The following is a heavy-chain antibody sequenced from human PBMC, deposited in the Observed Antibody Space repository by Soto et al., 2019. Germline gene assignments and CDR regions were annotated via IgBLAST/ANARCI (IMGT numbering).Heavy chain of an antibody. D-gene: IGHD6-6*01. Sequence: QVQLAQSGAEVKKPGASVKVSCKASGYTFTSYGISWVRQAPGQGLEWMGWISAYNGNTNYAQKLQGRVTMTTDTSTSTAYMELRSLRSDDTAVYYCARDRQYSSSSGRGWFDPWGQGTLVTVSS. CDR1: GYTFTSYG. CDR3: ARDRQYSSSSGRGWFDP. V-gene: IGHV1-18*01. J-gene: IGHJ5*02. CDR2: ISAYNGNT.